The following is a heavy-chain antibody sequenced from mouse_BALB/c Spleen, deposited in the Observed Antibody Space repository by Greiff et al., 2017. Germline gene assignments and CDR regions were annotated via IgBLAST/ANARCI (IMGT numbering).Heavy chain of an antibody. D-gene: IGHD2-1*01. Sequence: EVQLVESGGGLVKPGGSLKLSCAASGFTFSDYYMYWVRQTPEKRLEWVATISDGGSYTYYPDSVKGRFTISRDIAKNNLYLQMSSLKSEDTAMYYCARGIYYGNYGGFAYWGQGTLVTVSA. CDR1: GFTFSDYY. CDR2: ISDGGSYT. V-gene: IGHV5-4*02. J-gene: IGHJ3*01. CDR3: ARGIYYGNYGGFAY.